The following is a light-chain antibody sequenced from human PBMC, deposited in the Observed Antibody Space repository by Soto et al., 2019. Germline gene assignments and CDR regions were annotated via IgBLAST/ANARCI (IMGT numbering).Light chain of an antibody. CDR3: MQHTHWPWT. CDR1: QSLVYSDGDTY. V-gene: IGKV2-30*01. J-gene: IGKJ1*01. CDR2: KVS. Sequence: DVVMTQSPLSLPVTLGQPAAISCRSSQSLVYSDGDTYLAWFQKRPGQSPRRLIYKVSNRDSGVPDRFSGSGSGSDFTLKISRVEAEDVRIYYCMQHTHWPWTFGMGTKVEVK.